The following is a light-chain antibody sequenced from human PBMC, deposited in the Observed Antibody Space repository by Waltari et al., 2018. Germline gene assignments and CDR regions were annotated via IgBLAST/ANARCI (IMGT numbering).Light chain of an antibody. CDR3: QVWDSGTNHYV. CDR2: DDG. Sequence: SYELTQPPSVSVAPGQTARITCDGDKIGSKNLHWYQQKPGQAPVLVVYDDGDRPSGSPERFSGSNSGNTAALTISRVDAGDEAEYYCQVWDSGTNHYVFGTVTKGTVL. V-gene: IGLV3-21*02. CDR1: KIGSKN. J-gene: IGLJ1*01.